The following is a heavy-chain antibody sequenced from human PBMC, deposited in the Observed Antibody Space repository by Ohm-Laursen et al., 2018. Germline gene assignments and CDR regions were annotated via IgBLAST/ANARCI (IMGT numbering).Heavy chain of an antibody. CDR1: GFTFSSYA. J-gene: IGHJ6*02. CDR3: AKEPLRIAARPLNYYCGMDV. D-gene: IGHD6-6*01. Sequence: SLRLSCAASGFTFSSYAMSWVRQAPGQGLEWVSAISGSGGCTYYADSVKGRFTISRDNSKNTLYLQMNSLRAEDTAVYYCAKEPLRIAARPLNYYCGMDVWGQGTTVTVTS. CDR2: ISGSGGCT. V-gene: IGHV3-23*01.